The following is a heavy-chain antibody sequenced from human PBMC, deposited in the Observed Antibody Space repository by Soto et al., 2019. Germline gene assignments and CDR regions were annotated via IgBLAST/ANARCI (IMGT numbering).Heavy chain of an antibody. CDR1: GYTFTRYG. D-gene: IGHD2-8*01. J-gene: IGHJ4*02. Sequence: QVQLVQSGAEVKKPGASVRVSCKASGYTFTRYGISWVRQAPGQGLGWMGWISGLNGNTKESEKFQGRVTLTTDTAANTAHMELRGLRSDATAVYYWARASAYSTPWSFDNWGQGTLVTVSS. V-gene: IGHV1-18*01. CDR2: ISGLNGNT. CDR3: ARASAYSTPWSFDN.